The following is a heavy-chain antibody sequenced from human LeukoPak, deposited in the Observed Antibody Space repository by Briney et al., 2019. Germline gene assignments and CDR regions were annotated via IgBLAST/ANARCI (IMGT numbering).Heavy chain of an antibody. CDR2: IYYSGST. D-gene: IGHD3-22*01. V-gene: IGHV4-39*01. CDR3: ARGTPYYDSSGYYYFDY. J-gene: IGHJ4*02. Sequence: SETLSLTCTVSGGSISSSSYYWGWIRQPPGKGLEWIGSIYYSGSTYYNSSLKSRVTISVDTSKNQFSLKLSSVTAADTAVYYCARGTPYYDSSGYYYFDYWGQGTLVTVSS. CDR1: GGSISSSSYY.